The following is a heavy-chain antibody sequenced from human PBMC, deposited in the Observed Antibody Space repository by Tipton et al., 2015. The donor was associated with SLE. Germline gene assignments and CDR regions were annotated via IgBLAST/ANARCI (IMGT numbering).Heavy chain of an antibody. Sequence: RSLRLSCAASGFSFSTFSSYTMNWVRQAPGKGLEWVAVISYDGSNKYYADSVKGRFTISRDNSKNTLYLQMNSLRAEDTAVYYCARSLLAQLDYGMDVWGQGTTVTVSS. CDR3: ARSLLAQLDYGMDV. J-gene: IGHJ6*02. V-gene: IGHV3-30*04. CDR2: ISYDGSNK. CDR1: GFSFSTFSSYT. D-gene: IGHD6-6*01.